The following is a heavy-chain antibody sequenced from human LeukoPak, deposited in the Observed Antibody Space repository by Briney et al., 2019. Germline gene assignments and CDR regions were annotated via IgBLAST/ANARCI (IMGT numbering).Heavy chain of an antibody. CDR3: ARSPIPADFDY. V-gene: IGHV4-59*08. J-gene: IGHJ4*02. D-gene: IGHD2-2*02. CDR1: GGSISSYY. CDR2: IYCSGST. Sequence: SETLSLTCTVSGGSISSYYWSWIRQPPGKGLEWIGYIYCSGSTNYNPSLKSRVTISVDTSKNQFSLKLSSVTAADTAVYYCARSPIPADFDYWGQGTLVTVSS.